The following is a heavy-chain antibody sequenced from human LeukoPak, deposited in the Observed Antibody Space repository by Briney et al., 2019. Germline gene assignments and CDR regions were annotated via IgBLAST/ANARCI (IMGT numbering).Heavy chain of an antibody. D-gene: IGHD3-9*01. CDR3: VKDLTGTWSFDY. Sequence: GGSLRLSCAASGFTVSSNYMSWVRQAPGKGLEWVSVIYSGGSTYYADSVKGRFTISRDNSKNTLYLQLTSLRLEDTALYYCVKDLTGTWSFDYWGQGTLVTVSS. J-gene: IGHJ4*02. CDR2: IYSGGST. V-gene: IGHV3-53*05. CDR1: GFTVSSNY.